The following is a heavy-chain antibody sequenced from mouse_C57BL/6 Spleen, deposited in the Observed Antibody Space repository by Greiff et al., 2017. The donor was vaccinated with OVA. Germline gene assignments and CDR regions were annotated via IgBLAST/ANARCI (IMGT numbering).Heavy chain of an antibody. CDR2: ISSGGSYT. J-gene: IGHJ4*01. CDR1: GFTFSSYG. V-gene: IGHV5-6*01. D-gene: IGHD2-4*01. Sequence: SGGDLVKPGGSLKLSCAASGFTFSSYGMSWVRQTPDKRLEWVATISSGGSYTYYPDSVTGRFTISRDNAKNTLYLQMSRLKSEDTAMYYCARHTIYDYDEDAMDYWGQGTSVTVSS. CDR3: ARHTIYDYDEDAMDY.